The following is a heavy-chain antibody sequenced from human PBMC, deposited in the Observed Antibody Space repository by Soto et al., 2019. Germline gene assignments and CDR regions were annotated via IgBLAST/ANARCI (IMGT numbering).Heavy chain of an antibody. Sequence: PGESLKISCQASGYTFSSNWIGWVRQMPGKGLEWMGIIYPDDSETRYSPSFQGQVTISADRSFNTAYPQWASLQASDTAIYYCARLLESWGEPHYFDSWGQGTMVTVSS. CDR2: IYPDDSET. D-gene: IGHD3-16*01. V-gene: IGHV5-51*01. CDR1: GYTFSSNW. CDR3: ARLLESWGEPHYFDS. J-gene: IGHJ4*02.